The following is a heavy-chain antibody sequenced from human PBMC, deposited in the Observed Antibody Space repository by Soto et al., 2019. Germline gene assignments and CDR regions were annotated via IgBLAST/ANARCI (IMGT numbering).Heavy chain of an antibody. Sequence: GGSLRLSCAASGFTVSSNYMSWVRQAPGKGLEWVSVIYSGGSTYYADSVKGRFTISRDNSKNTLYLQMNSLRAEDTAVYYCARGFYDSSGYYAYYYYGMDVWGQGTTVTVSS. CDR2: IYSGGST. J-gene: IGHJ6*02. D-gene: IGHD3-22*01. CDR1: GFTVSSNY. CDR3: ARGFYDSSGYYAYYYYGMDV. V-gene: IGHV3-53*01.